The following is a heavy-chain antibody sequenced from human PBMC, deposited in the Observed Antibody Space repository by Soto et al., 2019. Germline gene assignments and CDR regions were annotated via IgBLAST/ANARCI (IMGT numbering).Heavy chain of an antibody. CDR2: INPSGAST. CDR1: GYTFSSYS. Sequence: VQLVQSGAEVKKPGASVKVSCKASGYTFSSYSIHWVRQAPGQRPEWMGIINPSGASTRYAQKFXGXVXXTGDTSTSTVYMELTSLRSEDTAVYYCAMDGDQIYFYGMDVWGQGTTVTVSS. V-gene: IGHV1-46*03. CDR3: AMDGDQIYFYGMDV. J-gene: IGHJ6*02. D-gene: IGHD4-17*01.